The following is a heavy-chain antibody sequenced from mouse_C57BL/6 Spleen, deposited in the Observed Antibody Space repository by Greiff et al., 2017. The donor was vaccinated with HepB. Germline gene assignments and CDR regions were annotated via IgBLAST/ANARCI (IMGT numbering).Heavy chain of an antibody. D-gene: IGHD1-1*01. CDR1: GFTFTDYY. CDR3: ARYNYGSSSGFAY. V-gene: IGHV7-3*01. J-gene: IGHJ3*01. CDR2: IRNKANGYTT. Sequence: EVQLVESGGGLVQPGGSLSLSCAASGFTFTDYYMSWVRQPPGKALEWLGFIRNKANGYTTEYSASVKGRFTISRDNSQSILYLQMNALRAEDSATYYCARYNYGSSSGFAYWGQGTLVTVSA.